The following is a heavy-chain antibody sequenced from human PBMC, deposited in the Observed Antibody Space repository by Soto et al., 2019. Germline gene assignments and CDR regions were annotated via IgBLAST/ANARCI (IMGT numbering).Heavy chain of an antibody. V-gene: IGHV3-33*01. CDR1: GFAFNIYG. J-gene: IGHJ6*02. CDR3: ARDLDSYDSNEGAVFYYYSTMDV. Sequence: SLRLSCAASGFAFNIYGFHWVRQAPGKGLEWVAVIYSDGGEKHYADSVKGRFSISRDNSKNTLYLELNSLGADDTAVYYCARDLDSYDSNEGAVFYYYSTMDVWGQGTTVTVSS. CDR2: IYSDGGEK. D-gene: IGHD3-22*01.